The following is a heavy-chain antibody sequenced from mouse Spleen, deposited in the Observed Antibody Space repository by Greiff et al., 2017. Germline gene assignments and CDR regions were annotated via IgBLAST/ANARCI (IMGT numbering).Heavy chain of an antibody. CDR2: INPNNGGT. D-gene: IGHD1-1*01. CDR3: ARGEYGRGAMDY. J-gene: IGHJ4*01. V-gene: IGHV1-18*01. Sequence: EVKLVESGPELVKPGASVKIPCKASGYTFTDYNMDWVKQSHGKSLEWIGDINPNNGGTIYNQKFKGKATLTVDKSSSTAYMELRSLTSEDTAVYYCARGEYGRGAMDYWGQGTSVTVSS. CDR1: GYTFTDYN.